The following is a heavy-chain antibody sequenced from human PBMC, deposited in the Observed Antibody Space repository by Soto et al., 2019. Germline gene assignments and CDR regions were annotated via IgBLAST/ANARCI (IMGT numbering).Heavy chain of an antibody. J-gene: IGHJ6*02. CDR1: GGSIRSGGYY. CDR3: ARDRLMATAGTARHYFGLDV. Sequence: SETLSLTCTVSGGSIRSGGYYWSWVRQSPRRGLEWIGNIYYSGSTYYNPSLKSRLTVSVDTSKNQFSLNLSSVTAADTAVYYCARDRLMATAGTARHYFGLDVWGQGTTVTVSS. D-gene: IGHD5-18*01. V-gene: IGHV4-31*03. CDR2: IYYSGST.